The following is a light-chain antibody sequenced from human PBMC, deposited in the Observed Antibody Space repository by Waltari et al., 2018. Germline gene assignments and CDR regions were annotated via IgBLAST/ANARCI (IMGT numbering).Light chain of an antibody. CDR2: QIS. Sequence: QSALTQPASVSGSPGQSITVSCTGSSSDVFAYNYVSWYQQHPGKAPKLILTQISNRPPGVSNRFSGSKSANTASMTISGLQAEDEGDYYCCSYTTINTWVFGGGTKVTVL. V-gene: IGLV2-14*01. CDR1: SSDVFAYNY. J-gene: IGLJ3*02. CDR3: CSYTTINTWV.